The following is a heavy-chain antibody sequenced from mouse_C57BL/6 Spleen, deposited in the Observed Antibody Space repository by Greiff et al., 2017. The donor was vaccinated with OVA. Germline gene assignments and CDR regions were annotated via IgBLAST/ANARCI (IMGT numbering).Heavy chain of an antibody. CDR2: IWGDGST. CDR3: ASLNGPMDY. V-gene: IGHV2-3*01. D-gene: IGHD1-3*01. CDR1: GFSLTSYG. J-gene: IGHJ4*01. Sequence: VQRVESGPGLVAPSQSLSITCTVSGFSLTSYGVSWVRQPPGKGLEWLGVIWGDGSTNYHSALISRLSTSKDNSKSQVILKLHRRQTDDTATYYCASLNGPMDYWGQGTSVTVSS.